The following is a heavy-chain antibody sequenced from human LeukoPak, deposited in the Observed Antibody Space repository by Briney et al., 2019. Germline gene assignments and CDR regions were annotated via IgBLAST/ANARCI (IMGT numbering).Heavy chain of an antibody. CDR1: GFSFSNYA. Sequence: GGSLRLSCAASGFSFSNYAMTWVRQAPGKGLECVSAISVSGGSTSHADSVKGRFTISRDNSKNTLYLQMNSLRAEDTAVYYCARDLNYSNRFDPWGQGTLVTVSS. CDR3: ARDLNYSNRFDP. J-gene: IGHJ5*02. D-gene: IGHD1-7*01. V-gene: IGHV3-23*01. CDR2: ISVSGGST.